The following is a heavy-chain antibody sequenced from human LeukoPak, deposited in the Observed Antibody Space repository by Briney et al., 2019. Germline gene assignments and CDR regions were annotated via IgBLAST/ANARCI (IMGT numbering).Heavy chain of an antibody. D-gene: IGHD2-15*01. CDR2: ISYDGSNK. Sequence: GRSLRLCCAASGFTFSSYAMHWVRQAAGKGLEWVAVISYDGSNKYYADSVKGRFTISRDNSKDTLYLQMNSLRAEDTAVYYCARGGVVVVAATPDWFDPWGQGTLVTVSS. J-gene: IGHJ5*02. V-gene: IGHV3-30-3*01. CDR1: GFTFSSYA. CDR3: ARGGVVVVAATPDWFDP.